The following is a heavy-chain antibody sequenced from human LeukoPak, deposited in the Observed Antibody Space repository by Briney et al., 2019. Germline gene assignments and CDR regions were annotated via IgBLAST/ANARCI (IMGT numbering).Heavy chain of an antibody. V-gene: IGHV1-46*01. Sequence: ASVKVSCKASGYTFTSYYMHWVRQAPGQGLEWMGIINPSGGSTSYAQKFQGRVTMTRDTSTSTVYMELGSLRSEDTAVYYCARRLLVGWFDPWGQGTLVTVSS. CDR2: INPSGGST. CDR3: ARRLLVGWFDP. CDR1: GYTFTSYY. J-gene: IGHJ5*02. D-gene: IGHD2-8*02.